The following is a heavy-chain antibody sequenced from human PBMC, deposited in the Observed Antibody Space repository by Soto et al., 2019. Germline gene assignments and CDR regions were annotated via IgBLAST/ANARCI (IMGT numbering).Heavy chain of an antibody. Sequence: QVQLVQSGAEVKKPGSSVKVSCKASGGTFSSYTISWVRQAPGQGLEWMGRIIPILGIANYAQKFQGRVTITADKSTSTAYMELSSLRSEDTAVYYCARDADTAMVTVYNWFDPWGQGTLVTVSS. D-gene: IGHD5-18*01. CDR2: IIPILGIA. CDR1: GGTFSSYT. CDR3: ARDADTAMVTVYNWFDP. V-gene: IGHV1-69*08. J-gene: IGHJ5*02.